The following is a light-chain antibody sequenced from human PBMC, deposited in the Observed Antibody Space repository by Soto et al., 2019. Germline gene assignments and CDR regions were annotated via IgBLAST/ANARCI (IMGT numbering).Light chain of an antibody. J-gene: IGKJ4*01. CDR3: QQANSFPHT. CDR2: PTS. V-gene: IGKV1-12*01. CDR1: QVISSW. Sequence: DIQMTQSPSFVSASVGDRVTITCRASQVISSWLVWYQQKPWKAPKLLLPPTSGLQSGVPSRFSGSGSGTDFTRTISNLQAEDCATYYGQQANSFPHTFGGGTKVESK.